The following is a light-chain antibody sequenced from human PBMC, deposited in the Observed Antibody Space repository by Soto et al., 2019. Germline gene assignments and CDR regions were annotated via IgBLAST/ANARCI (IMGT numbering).Light chain of an antibody. CDR1: SSDVGGYDY. Sequence: QSVLTQPASVSGSPGQSITISCTGTSSDVGGYDYVSWYQLHPGMAPKLMVFEVNNRPSGVSYRFSGSKSGNTASLTISGLQAEDEADYFCSSYSISTAYLFGTGTKLTVL. V-gene: IGLV2-14*01. CDR3: SSYSISTAYL. J-gene: IGLJ1*01. CDR2: EVN.